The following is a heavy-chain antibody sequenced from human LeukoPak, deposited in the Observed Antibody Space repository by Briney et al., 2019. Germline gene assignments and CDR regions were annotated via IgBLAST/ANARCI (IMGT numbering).Heavy chain of an antibody. CDR3: AKDIYVPLWFGELLPSIGAFDI. V-gene: IGHV3-23*01. J-gene: IGHJ3*02. CDR1: GFTFSSYA. CDR2: ISGSGGST. D-gene: IGHD3-10*01. Sequence: GGSLRLSCAASGFTFSSYAMSWVRQAPGKGLEWVSAISGSGGSTYYADSVKGRFTISRDNSKNTLYLQMNSLRAEDTAVYYCAKDIYVPLWFGELLPSIGAFDIWGQGTMVTVSS.